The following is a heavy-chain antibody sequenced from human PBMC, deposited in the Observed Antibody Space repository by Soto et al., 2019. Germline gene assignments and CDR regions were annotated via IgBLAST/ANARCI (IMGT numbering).Heavy chain of an antibody. Sequence: GGSLRLSCAASGFTFSSYAMSRVRQAPGKGLEWVSAISGSGGSTYYADSVKGRFPISRDNSKNTLYLQMNSLRAEDTAAYYCAKDLYVLLWFWEPLFGGYYYGMDVWGQGTTVTVAS. J-gene: IGHJ6*02. V-gene: IGHV3-23*01. D-gene: IGHD3-10*01. CDR3: AKDLYVLLWFWEPLFGGYYYGMDV. CDR1: GFTFSSYA. CDR2: ISGSGGST.